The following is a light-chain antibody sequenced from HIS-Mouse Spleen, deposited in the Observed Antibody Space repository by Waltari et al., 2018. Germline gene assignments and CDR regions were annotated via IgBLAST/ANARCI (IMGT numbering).Light chain of an antibody. CDR2: AAS. CDR1: QSISSY. V-gene: IGKV1-39*01. CDR3: QQSYSTPVYT. Sequence: DIQMTQSPSSLSASVGDRVTITCRASQSISSYLNWYQQKPGKAPKLLIYAASSLQSGVPSRCSGSGSGTDFTLTISSLQPEDFATYYCQQSYSTPVYTFGQGTKLEIK. J-gene: IGKJ2*01.